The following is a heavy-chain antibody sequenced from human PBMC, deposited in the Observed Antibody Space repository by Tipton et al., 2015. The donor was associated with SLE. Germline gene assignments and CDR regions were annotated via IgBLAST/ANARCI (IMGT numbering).Heavy chain of an antibody. D-gene: IGHD3-16*02. CDR2: IYPDDSDT. Sequence: QLVQSGAEVKKPGESLKISCKGSGYSFTNYWIAWVRQMPGKGLEWMGVIYPDDSDTRYSPSFQGQVTISADKSISSAYLQWSSLKASDTAMYYCASLAPPLSSRHNWFDPWGQGTLVTVSS. CDR1: GYSFTNYW. V-gene: IGHV5-51*03. J-gene: IGHJ5*02. CDR3: ASLAPPLSSRHNWFDP.